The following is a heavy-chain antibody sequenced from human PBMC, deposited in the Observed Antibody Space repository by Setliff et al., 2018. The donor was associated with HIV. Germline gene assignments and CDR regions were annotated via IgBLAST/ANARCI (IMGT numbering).Heavy chain of an antibody. CDR2: IYYTGST. V-gene: IGHV4-61*08. CDR3: GRQGPVPGVAVTPIDY. CDR1: GGSISSGGYY. D-gene: IGHD3-22*01. J-gene: IGHJ4*02. Sequence: PSETLSLTCTVSGGSISSGGYYWSWIRQHPGKGLEWIGYIYYTGSTTYNPSLNSRVTIAVDTSKNQFSLKVTSVTAADTAVYYCGRQGPVPGVAVTPIDYWGQGTLVTVSS.